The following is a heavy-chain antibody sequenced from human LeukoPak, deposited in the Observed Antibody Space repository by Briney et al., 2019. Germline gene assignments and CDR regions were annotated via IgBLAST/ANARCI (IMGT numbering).Heavy chain of an antibody. CDR3: AKRLPIAAAGTRSYYYYMDV. V-gene: IGHV3-23*01. J-gene: IGHJ6*03. CDR1: GFTFSSYA. CDR2: ISGSGGST. Sequence: PGGSLRLSCAASGFTFSSYAMNWVRQAPGKGLEWVSAISGSGGSTYYADSVKGRFTISRDNSKNTLYLQMNSLRAEDTAVYYCAKRLPIAAAGTRSYYYYMDVWGKGTTVTISS. D-gene: IGHD6-13*01.